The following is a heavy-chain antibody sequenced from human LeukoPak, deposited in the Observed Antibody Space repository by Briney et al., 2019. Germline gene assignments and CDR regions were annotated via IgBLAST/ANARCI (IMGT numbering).Heavy chain of an antibody. CDR1: GYTFTSNY. D-gene: IGHD5-18*01. Sequence: ASVKVSCKAFGYTFTSNYMHWVRQAPGQGPEWMGVISPSGGSTTYAQKFQGRVTLTRDMSTSTDYLELSSLRSEDTAVYYCARGVVDTAMAYFDYWGQGTLVTVSS. J-gene: IGHJ4*02. CDR2: ISPSGGST. V-gene: IGHV1-46*01. CDR3: ARGVVDTAMAYFDY.